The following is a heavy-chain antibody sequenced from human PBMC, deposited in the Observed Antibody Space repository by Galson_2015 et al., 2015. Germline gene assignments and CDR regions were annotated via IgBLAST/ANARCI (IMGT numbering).Heavy chain of an antibody. D-gene: IGHD6-19*01. V-gene: IGHV2-26*01. J-gene: IGHJ4*02. CDR2: IFSNDEK. Sequence: PALVKPTQPLTLTCTFSGFSLSNARMGVSWIRQPPGKALEWLAHIFSNDEKSYSTSLKSRLTISKDTSKSQVVLTMTNMDPVDTATYYCARIRWGIAVAGDVGFDYWGQGTLVTVSS. CDR1: GFSLSNARMG. CDR3: ARIRWGIAVAGDVGFDY.